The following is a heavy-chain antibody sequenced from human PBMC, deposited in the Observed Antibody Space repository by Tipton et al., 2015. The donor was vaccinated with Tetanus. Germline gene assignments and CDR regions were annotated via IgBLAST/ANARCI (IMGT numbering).Heavy chain of an antibody. D-gene: IGHD2-2*01. J-gene: IGHJ4*02. CDR3: ASGPGLCSSPSFSHDS. CDR1: GGSISSGNW. V-gene: IGHV4-4*02. Sequence: GLVKPSGTLSLTCAVSGGSISSGNWWSWVRQSPGKGLEWIGDVYHTGTTNSNPSLRSRVTISVDQSKNHFSLRLNSVTAADTAVYYCASGPGLCSSPSFSHDSWGQGILVPVSS. CDR2: VYHTGTT.